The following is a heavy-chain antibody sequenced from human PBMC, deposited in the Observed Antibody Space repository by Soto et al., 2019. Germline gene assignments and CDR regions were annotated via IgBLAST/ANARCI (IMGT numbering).Heavy chain of an antibody. Sequence: SETLSLTCTVSGGSISSGGYYWSWIRQHPGKGLEWIGYIYYSGSTYYNPSLKSRVTISVDTSKNQFSLKLSSVTAADTAVYYCARGPKTYYYDSSGPTIFDYWGQGTLVTVSS. CDR2: IYYSGST. CDR1: GGSISSGGYY. V-gene: IGHV4-31*02. J-gene: IGHJ4*02. CDR3: ARGPKTYYYDSSGPTIFDY. D-gene: IGHD3-22*01.